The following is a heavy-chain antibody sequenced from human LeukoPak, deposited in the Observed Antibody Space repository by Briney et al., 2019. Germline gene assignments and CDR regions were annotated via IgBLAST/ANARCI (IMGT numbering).Heavy chain of an antibody. J-gene: IGHJ4*02. CDR3: ARVTTIFGVVTDY. D-gene: IGHD3-3*01. CDR2: IYYSGST. CDR1: GDSVSSSSYY. V-gene: IGHV4-39*07. Sequence: SETLSLTCTVSGDSVSSSSYYWGWIRQPPGKGLEWIGSIYYSGSTYYNPSLKSRVTRSVDTSKNQFSLKLSSVTAADTAVYYCARVTTIFGVVTDYWGQGTLVTVSS.